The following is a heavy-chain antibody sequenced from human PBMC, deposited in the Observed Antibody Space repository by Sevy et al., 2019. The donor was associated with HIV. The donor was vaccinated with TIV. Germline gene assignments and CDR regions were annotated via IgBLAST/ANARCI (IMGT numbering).Heavy chain of an antibody. J-gene: IGHJ6*02. CDR3: ARDLVTLNRGMDV. CDR1: GFTFSSYG. CDR2: IWYDGSNK. Sequence: GGSLRLSCAASGFTFSSYGMHWVRQAPDKGLEWVAVIWYDGSNKYYADSVKGRFTISRDNSKNTLYLQMNSLRDEDTAVYYCARDLVTLNRGMDVWGQGTTVTVSS. V-gene: IGHV3-33*01.